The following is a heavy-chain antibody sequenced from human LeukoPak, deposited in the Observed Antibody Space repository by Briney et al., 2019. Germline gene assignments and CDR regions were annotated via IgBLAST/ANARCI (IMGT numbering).Heavy chain of an antibody. CDR1: GGSFSGYY. CDR3: ARGRITMVRGVIGFDY. Sequence: SETLSLTCAVYGGSFSGYYWSWIRQPPGKGLEWIGEINHSGSTNYNLSLKSRVTISVDTSKNQFPLKLSSVTAADTAVYYCARGRITMVRGVIGFDYWGQGTLVTVSS. CDR2: INHSGST. J-gene: IGHJ4*02. D-gene: IGHD3-10*01. V-gene: IGHV4-34*01.